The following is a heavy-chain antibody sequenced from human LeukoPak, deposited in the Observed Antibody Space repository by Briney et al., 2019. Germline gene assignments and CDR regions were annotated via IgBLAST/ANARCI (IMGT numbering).Heavy chain of an antibody. CDR1: GFTISSYA. V-gene: IGHV3-30*04. Sequence: GGSLRLSCAASGFTISSYAMHWVRQAPGKGLEWEAVISYDGSNKYYADSVKGRFTISRDNAKNSLYLQMNSLRAEDTAVYYCARDSLLTGYYYYYVDVWGKGTTVTVSS. CDR3: ARDSLLTGYYYYYVDV. J-gene: IGHJ6*03. D-gene: IGHD3-9*01. CDR2: ISYDGSNK.